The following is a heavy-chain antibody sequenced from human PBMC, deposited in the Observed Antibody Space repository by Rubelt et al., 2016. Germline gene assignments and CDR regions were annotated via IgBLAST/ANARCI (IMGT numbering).Heavy chain of an antibody. CDR3: ARDKSLAD. V-gene: IGHV1-3*01. J-gene: IGHJ4*02. Sequence: QVQLVQSGAEVKEPGASVKVSCKASGYTFTSYDINWVRQATGQGLEWMGWINAGNDNTKYSQKFQGRVTITRETSASRAYMELSSLGSEDTAVYYCARDKSLADWGQGTLVTVSS. CDR1: GYTFTSYD. CDR2: INAGNDNT.